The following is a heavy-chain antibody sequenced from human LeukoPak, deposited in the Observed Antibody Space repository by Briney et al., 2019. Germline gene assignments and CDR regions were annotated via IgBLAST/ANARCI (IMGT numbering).Heavy chain of an antibody. D-gene: IGHD3-10*01. J-gene: IGHJ4*02. CDR3: ARKSYYYGSGIYY. CDR2: INHSGST. Sequence: SETLSLTCAVYGGSFSGYYWSWIRQPPGKGLEWIGEINHSGSTNYNPSLKSRVTISVDTSKNQFSLKLSSVTAADTAVYYCARKSYYYGSGIYYWGQGTLVTVSS. V-gene: IGHV4-34*01. CDR1: GGSFSGYY.